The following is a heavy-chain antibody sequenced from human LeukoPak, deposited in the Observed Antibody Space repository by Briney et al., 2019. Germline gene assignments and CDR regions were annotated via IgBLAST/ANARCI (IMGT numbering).Heavy chain of an antibody. CDR3: ARGRSGSYYAGDAFDI. CDR1: GYTFTSYG. V-gene: IGHV1-18*01. Sequence: ASVKVSCKASGYTFTSYGISWVRQAPGQGPEWMGWISPYNGNTNYAQKLQGRVTMTTDTSTITAYMELRSLRSDDTAVYYCARGRSGSYYAGDAFDIWGQGTMVTVSS. D-gene: IGHD3-10*01. CDR2: ISPYNGNT. J-gene: IGHJ3*02.